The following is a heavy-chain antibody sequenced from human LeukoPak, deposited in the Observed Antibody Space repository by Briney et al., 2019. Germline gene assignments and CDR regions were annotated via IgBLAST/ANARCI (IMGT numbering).Heavy chain of an antibody. J-gene: IGHJ4*02. CDR3: AKGSRSSRPYYFDH. CDR1: GFTFSSYA. V-gene: IGHV3-23*01. CDR2: ITGSGDGT. Sequence: SGGSLRLSCAASGFTFSSYAMSWVRQVPGKVPEWVAAITGSGDGTYYADSVKGRFTISRDNSKTTLYLQVNGLGAEDTAIYYSAKGSRSSRPYYFDHWGQGTLVTASS. D-gene: IGHD6-6*01.